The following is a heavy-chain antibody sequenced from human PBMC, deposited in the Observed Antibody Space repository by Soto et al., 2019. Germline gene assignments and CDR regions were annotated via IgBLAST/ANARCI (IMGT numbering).Heavy chain of an antibody. Sequence: QVQLVQSGTEVKKPGSSVKVSCKASGDTFSFYTINWVRQAPGLGLEWVGRINPIVSMSNYAQKLQGRVSMTADKSTSTGYMELRSLRSDDTAMYFCAASYGSGYRAFDYWGQGALVIVSS. J-gene: IGHJ4*02. CDR1: GDTFSFYT. CDR2: INPIVSMS. V-gene: IGHV1-69*02. CDR3: AASYGSGYRAFDY. D-gene: IGHD3-10*01.